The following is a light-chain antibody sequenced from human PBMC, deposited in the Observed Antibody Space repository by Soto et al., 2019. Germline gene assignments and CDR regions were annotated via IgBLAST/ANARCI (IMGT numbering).Light chain of an antibody. CDR3: QQYGSSPRT. Sequence: EIVLTQSPGTLSLSPGERATLSCRASQSVSNNFLAWYRQKPGQAPRLLIYGASFRATGIPDRFSGSGSGTDFTLTISILEPEDFAVYYCQQYGSSPRTFGQGTKVELK. CDR1: QSVSNNF. J-gene: IGKJ1*01. V-gene: IGKV3-20*01. CDR2: GAS.